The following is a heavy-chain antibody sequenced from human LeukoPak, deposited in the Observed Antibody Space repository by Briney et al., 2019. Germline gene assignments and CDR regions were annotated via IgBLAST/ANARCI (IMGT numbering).Heavy chain of an antibody. CDR2: IMIGGDGK. J-gene: IGHJ4*02. CDR3: VRAAPRDCSPASCSLFDT. CDR1: GFTLNNYA. V-gene: IGHV3-23*01. D-gene: IGHD2-2*01. Sequence: HPGGSLRLSCAGSGFTLNNYAMSWVRRAPRKGLEWVSTIMIGGDGKHYADSVKGRFTISRDRSESTLYLQMNGLRADDTAVYYCVRAAPRDCSPASCSLFDTWGQGTLVTVSS.